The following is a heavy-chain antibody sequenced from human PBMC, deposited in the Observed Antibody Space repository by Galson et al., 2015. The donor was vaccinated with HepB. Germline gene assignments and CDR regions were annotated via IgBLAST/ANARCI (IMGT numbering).Heavy chain of an antibody. CDR2: ISYDGSNK. Sequence: SLRLSCAASGFTFSSYAMHWVRQAPGKGLEWVAVISYDGSNKYYADSVKGRFTISRDNSKNTLYLQMNSLRAEDTAVYYCARDSPNYYDSSGIAGYFDYWGQGTLVTVSS. CDR3: ARDSPNYYDSSGIAGYFDY. CDR1: GFTFSSYA. J-gene: IGHJ4*02. D-gene: IGHD3-22*01. V-gene: IGHV3-30-3*01.